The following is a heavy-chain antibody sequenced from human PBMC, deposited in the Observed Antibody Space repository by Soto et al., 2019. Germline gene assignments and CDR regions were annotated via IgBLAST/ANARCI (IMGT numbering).Heavy chain of an antibody. D-gene: IGHD2-2*01. CDR3: ARSDIVVVPAAMGGLQYYYYGMDV. CDR1: GGTFSSYA. V-gene: IGHV1-69*13. CDR2: IIPIFGTA. J-gene: IGHJ6*02. Sequence: SVKVSCKASGGTFSSYAISWVRQAPGQGLEWMGGIIPIFGTANYAQKFQGRVTITADESTSTAYMELSSLRSEDTAVYYCARSDIVVVPAAMGGLQYYYYGMDVWGQGTTVTVSS.